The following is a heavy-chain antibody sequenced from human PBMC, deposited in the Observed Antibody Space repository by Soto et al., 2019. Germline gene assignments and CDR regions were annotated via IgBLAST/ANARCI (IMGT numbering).Heavy chain of an antibody. CDR3: ARDLLLGDTAMARYYYFYYGMDV. D-gene: IGHD5-18*01. V-gene: IGHV3-21*01. Sequence: SGGSLRLSCAASGFTFSSYSMNWVRQAPGKGLEWVSSISSSSSYIYYADSVKGRFTISRDNAKNSLYLQMNSLRAEDTAVYYCARDLLLGDTAMARYYYFYYGMDVWGQGTTVTFS. J-gene: IGHJ6*02. CDR1: GFTFSSYS. CDR2: ISSSSSYI.